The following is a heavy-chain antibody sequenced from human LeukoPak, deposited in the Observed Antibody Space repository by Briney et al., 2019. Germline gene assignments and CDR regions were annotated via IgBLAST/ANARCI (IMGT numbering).Heavy chain of an antibody. V-gene: IGHV2-5*02. CDR1: GFSLSTNGVG. CDR3: AHSPDNYDILTGYYSPYFDY. Sequence: SGPTLVKPTQTLTLTCTFSGFSLSTNGVGVGWIRQPPGKALEWLALIYWDDDKRYSPSLKSRLTITKDTSKNQVVLTMTNMDPVDTVTYYCAHSPDNYDILTGYYSPYFDYWGQGTLVTASS. J-gene: IGHJ4*02. D-gene: IGHD3-9*01. CDR2: IYWDDDK.